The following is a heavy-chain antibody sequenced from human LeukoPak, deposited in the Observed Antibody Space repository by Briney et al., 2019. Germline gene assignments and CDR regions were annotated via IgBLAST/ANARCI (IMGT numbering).Heavy chain of an antibody. CDR2: ISAYNGNT. CDR1: GYTFTSYG. CDR3: ARSSAIAAAGTLDY. D-gene: IGHD6-13*01. J-gene: IGHJ4*02. V-gene: IGHV1-18*01. Sequence: ASVKVSCKASGYTFTSYGISWVRQAPGQGLEWMGWISAYNGNTNYAQKLQGRVTMTTDTSTSTAYMELRSLRSDDTAVYYCARSSAIAAAGTLDYWAREPWSPSPQ.